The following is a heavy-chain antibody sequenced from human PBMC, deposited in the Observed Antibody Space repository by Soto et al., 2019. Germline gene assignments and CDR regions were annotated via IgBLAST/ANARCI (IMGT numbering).Heavy chain of an antibody. CDR1: GGSFSGYY. Sequence: SETLSLTCAVYGGSFSGYYWSWIRQPPGKGLEWIGEINHSGSTNYNPSLKSRVTISVDTSKNQFSLKLSSVTAAGTAVYYCARERRSSSWYFDYFDYWGQGTLVTVSS. D-gene: IGHD6-13*01. J-gene: IGHJ4*02. CDR3: ARERRSSSWYFDYFDY. V-gene: IGHV4-34*01. CDR2: INHSGST.